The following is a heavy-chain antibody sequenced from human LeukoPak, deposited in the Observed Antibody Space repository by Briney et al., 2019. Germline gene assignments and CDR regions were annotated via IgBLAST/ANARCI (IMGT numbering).Heavy chain of an antibody. D-gene: IGHD2-2*01. CDR3: ASLAKDIVVVPAGHVFDY. Sequence: GGSLRLYCAASGFTFSSYGMSWVRQAPGKGLEWVANIKQDGSEKYYVDSVKGRFTISRDNAKNSLYLQMNSLRAEDTAVYYCASLAKDIVVVPAGHVFDYWGQETMVAVSS. V-gene: IGHV3-7*01. CDR1: GFTFSSYG. J-gene: IGHJ4*02. CDR2: IKQDGSEK.